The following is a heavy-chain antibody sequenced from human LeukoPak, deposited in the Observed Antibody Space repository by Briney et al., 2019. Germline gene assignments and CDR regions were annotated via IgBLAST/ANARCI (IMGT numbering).Heavy chain of an antibody. D-gene: IGHD2-2*01. CDR2: ISGSGGST. V-gene: IGHV3-23*01. J-gene: IGHJ4*02. CDR1: GFTFSSYA. CDR3: AKDHVVVPAATTFDY. Sequence: GGSLRLSCAASGFTFSSYAISWVRQAPGKGLEWVSAISGSGGSTYYADSVKGRFTISRDNSKNTLYLQMNSLRAEDTAVYYCAKDHVVVPAATTFDYWGQGTLVTVSS.